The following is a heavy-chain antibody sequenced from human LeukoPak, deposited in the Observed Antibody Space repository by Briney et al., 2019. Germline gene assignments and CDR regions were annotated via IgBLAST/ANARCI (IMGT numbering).Heavy chain of an antibody. J-gene: IGHJ4*02. CDR2: ISGSGSST. CDR1: GVTFSSYD. D-gene: IGHD6-6*01. CDR3: AKDRVPYTYSSSANLFDY. Sequence: GGSLRLSCAASGVTFSSYDMSWVRQAPGKGLEWVSAISGSGSSTYYADSVRRRFTISRDNSKNTLYLQMNSLRAEDTAVQYSAKDRVPYTYSSSANLFDYWGQGTLVTVSS. V-gene: IGHV3-23*01.